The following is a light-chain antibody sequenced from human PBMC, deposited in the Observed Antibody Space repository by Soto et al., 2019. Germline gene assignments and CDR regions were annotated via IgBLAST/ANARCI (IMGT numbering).Light chain of an antibody. CDR3: QQYNNWPYT. CDR2: RTS. J-gene: IGKJ2*01. Sequence: EIVMTQSPATLSLSPGERATLSCRASQSVSSNLAWYRQKPGQAPTLLIYRTSTRATGIPDRFSGSGSGTEFTPTISGLQSEDFAFYYCQQYNNWPYTFGQGTKLEIK. CDR1: QSVSSN. V-gene: IGKV3-15*01.